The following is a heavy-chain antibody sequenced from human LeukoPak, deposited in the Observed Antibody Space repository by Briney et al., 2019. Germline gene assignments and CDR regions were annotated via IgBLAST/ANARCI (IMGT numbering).Heavy chain of an antibody. CDR2: ISGDGSRT. CDR1: GFSFDDYT. V-gene: IGHV3-43*02. J-gene: IGHJ4*02. Sequence: PGGSLRLSCVVSGFSFDDYTMHWVRQTPGKGLEWVSLISGDGSRTYYAGSVKGRFTISRDNSKNSLYLQMNSLRTEDAALYYCAKDTGDLAVAVFSVELDYWGQGARVTVSS. CDR3: AKDTGDLAVAVFSVELDY. D-gene: IGHD2-15*01.